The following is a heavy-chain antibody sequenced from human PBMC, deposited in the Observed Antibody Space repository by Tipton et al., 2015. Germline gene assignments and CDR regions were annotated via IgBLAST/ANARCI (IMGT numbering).Heavy chain of an antibody. CDR2: IDFRGST. D-gene: IGHD4-23*01. CDR1: GGSISSSSYY. CDR3: ARARGRHGGLFDS. Sequence: TLSLTCTVSGGSISSSSYYWGWIRQPPGKRLEWIGYIDFRGSTEYNPSVKSRVSISVDTSKTQFSLKMSSVTASDTAVYYCARARGRHGGLFDSWGQGILVTVSS. V-gene: IGHV4-61*05. J-gene: IGHJ4*02.